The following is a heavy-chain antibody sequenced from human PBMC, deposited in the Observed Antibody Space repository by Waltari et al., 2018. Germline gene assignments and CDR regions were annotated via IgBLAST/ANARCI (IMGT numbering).Heavy chain of an antibody. D-gene: IGHD5-12*01. J-gene: IGHJ2*01. CDR2: IIPIFGTA. CDR3: ATSTVNIVAYWYFDL. Sequence: QVQLVQSEAEVKKPGSSVKVSCKASGGTFSSYAISWVRQAPGQGLEWMGGIIPIFGTANYAQKFQGRVTITTDESTSTAYMELSSLRSEDTAVYYCATSTVNIVAYWYFDLWGRGTLVTVSS. V-gene: IGHV1-69*05. CDR1: GGTFSSYA.